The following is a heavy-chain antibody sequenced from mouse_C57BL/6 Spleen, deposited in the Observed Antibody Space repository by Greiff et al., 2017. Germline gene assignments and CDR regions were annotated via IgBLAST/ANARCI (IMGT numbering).Heavy chain of an antibody. CDR3: ARPDYYGSSGWFAY. J-gene: IGHJ3*01. CDR1: GFTFSSYG. CDR2: ISSGGSYT. V-gene: IGHV5-6*01. Sequence: EVQVVESGGDLVKPGGSLKLSCAASGFTFSSYGMSWVRQTPDKRLEWVATISSGGSYTYYPDSVKGRFTISRDNAKNTLYLQMSSLKSEDTAMYYCARPDYYGSSGWFAYWGQGTLVTVSA. D-gene: IGHD1-1*01.